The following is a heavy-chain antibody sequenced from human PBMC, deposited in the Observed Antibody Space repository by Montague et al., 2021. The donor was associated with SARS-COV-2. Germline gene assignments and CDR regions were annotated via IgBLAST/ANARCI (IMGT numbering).Heavy chain of an antibody. V-gene: IGHV4-59*08. Sequence: SETLSLTCTVSGGSLNNYFWSWIRQPPGKGLEWVGYISDSGSTKYNPSLQSRVTISVDTARNQFSLKLLSVTAADTAFYYCARVDSSGPGEYWGPGILVSVSS. J-gene: IGHJ4*02. D-gene: IGHD3-22*01. CDR2: ISDSGST. CDR3: ARVDSSGPGEY. CDR1: GGSLNNYF.